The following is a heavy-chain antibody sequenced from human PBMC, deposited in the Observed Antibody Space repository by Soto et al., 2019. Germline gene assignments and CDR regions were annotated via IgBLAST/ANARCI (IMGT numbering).Heavy chain of an antibody. Sequence: SVKVSCKASGSTLSSYAFTWLRQAPGKGFELMGTIIPILRTTEYEQKFQGRVTITADESTTTVYMELSGLTSGDTGIYFCARGYQPILPFGFWGQGTLVTVSS. CDR1: GSTLSSYA. CDR3: ARGYQPILPFGF. D-gene: IGHD2-15*01. J-gene: IGHJ4*02. V-gene: IGHV1-69*11. CDR2: IIPILRTT.